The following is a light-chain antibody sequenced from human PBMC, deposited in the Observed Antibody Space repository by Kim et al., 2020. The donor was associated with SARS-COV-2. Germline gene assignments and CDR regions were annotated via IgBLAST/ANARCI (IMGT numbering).Light chain of an antibody. CDR2: YDS. CDR3: QVWDSSSDHWV. V-gene: IGLV3-21*04. J-gene: IGLJ3*02. Sequence: SYELTQPPSVSVAPGKTARITCGGNNIGSKSVHWYQQKPGQAPVLVIYYDSDRPSGIPERFSGSNSGNTANLTISRVEAGDEADYCCQVWDSSSDHWVFGGGTQLTVL. CDR1: NIGSKS.